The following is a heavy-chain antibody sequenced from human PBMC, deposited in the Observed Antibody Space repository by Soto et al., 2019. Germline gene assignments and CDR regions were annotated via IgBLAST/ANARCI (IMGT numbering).Heavy chain of an antibody. CDR1: GFTFSSYA. CDR2: ISGSGDST. D-gene: IGHD1-1*01. V-gene: IGHV3-23*01. Sequence: EVQLLESGGGLVQPGGSLRLSCAAAGFTFSSYAMSWVRQAPGKGLEWVSAISGSGDSTYYSDSVKGRFTISRDNSTNPLYLQMKSLRAEDTAVYYCAKRATGTYFAYWGQGTLVTVSS. CDR3: AKRATGTYFAY. J-gene: IGHJ4*02.